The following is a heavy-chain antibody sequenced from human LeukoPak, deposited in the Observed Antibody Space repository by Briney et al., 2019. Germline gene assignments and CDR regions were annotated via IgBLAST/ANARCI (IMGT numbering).Heavy chain of an antibody. J-gene: IGHJ4*02. CDR1: GYTFTSYA. D-gene: IGHD6-13*01. Sequence: GASVKVSCKASGYTFTSYAISWVRQAPGQGLEWMGWISSFNGNTNYAQKFQGRVTMTTDTATSTAYMELRSLRSDDTAVYYCARDRGVQSSSWYWWKYWGQGTLVTVSS. CDR3: ARDRGVQSSSWYWWKY. CDR2: ISSFNGNT. V-gene: IGHV1-18*01.